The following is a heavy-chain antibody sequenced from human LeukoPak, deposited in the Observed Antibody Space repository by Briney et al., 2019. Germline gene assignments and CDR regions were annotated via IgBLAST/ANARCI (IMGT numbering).Heavy chain of an antibody. V-gene: IGHV1-69*13. J-gene: IGHJ6*02. CDR2: IIPIFGTA. CDR1: GGTFSSYA. D-gene: IGHD3-9*01. CDR3: ARSLIPDYYYGMDV. Sequence: ASVKVSCKASGGTFSSYAISWVRQAPGQGLEWMGGIIPIFGTANYAQKFQGGVTITADESTSTAYMELSSLRSEDTAVYYCARSLIPDYYYGMDVWGQGTTVTVSS.